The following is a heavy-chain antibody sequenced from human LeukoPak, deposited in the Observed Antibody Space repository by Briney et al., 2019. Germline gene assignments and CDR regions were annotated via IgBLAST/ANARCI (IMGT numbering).Heavy chain of an antibody. V-gene: IGHV3-21*04. CDR1: GFTFSSYS. J-gene: IGHJ4*02. Sequence: PGGSLRLSCAASGFTFSSYSMNWVRQAPGKGLEWVSSISSSSSYIYYADSVKGRFTISRDNAKNSLYLQMNSLRAEDTAVYYCARRSGIAVAGAFDYWGQGTLVTVSS. CDR2: ISSSSSYI. D-gene: IGHD6-19*01. CDR3: ARRSGIAVAGAFDY.